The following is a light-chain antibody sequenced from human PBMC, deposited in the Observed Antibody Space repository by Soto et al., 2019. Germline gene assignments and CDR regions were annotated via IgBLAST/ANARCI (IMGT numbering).Light chain of an antibody. CDR2: AAS. CDR1: QTVTSNY. J-gene: IGKJ2*01. Sequence: TQSPSTLSGSVGDRVTITCRASQTVTSNYLAWYQQKPGQAPRLLIYAASRRATGIPDRFSGSGSGTDFTLTISRLEPEDFAVYYCQQYGSSLSYTFGQGTKLEIK. V-gene: IGKV3-20*01. CDR3: QQYGSSLSYT.